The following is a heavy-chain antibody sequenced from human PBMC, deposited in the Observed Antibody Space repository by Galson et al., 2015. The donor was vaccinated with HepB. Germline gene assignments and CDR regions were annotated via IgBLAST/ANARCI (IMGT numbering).Heavy chain of an antibody. D-gene: IGHD6-6*01. CDR2: ISFDESEK. CDR3: AKDGGGEQLVGTIDY. V-gene: IGHV3-30*18. J-gene: IGHJ4*02. Sequence: SLRLSCAASRFTFSSYGMHWVRQAPGEGLEWVAGISFDESEKHYADSVKGRFTISRDNSKNTLFLQMNSLRAEDTAVYFCAKDGGGEQLVGTIDYWGQGTLVTVSS. CDR1: RFTFSSYG.